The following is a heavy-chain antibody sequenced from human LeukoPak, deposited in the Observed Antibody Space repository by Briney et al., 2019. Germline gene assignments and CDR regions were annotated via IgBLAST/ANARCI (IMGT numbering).Heavy chain of an antibody. CDR1: GGSISSSSYY. D-gene: IGHD1-1*01. Sequence: SETLSLTCTVSGGSISSSSYYWGWIRQPPGKGLEWIGSIYYSGSTYYNPSLKSRVTISVDTSKNQFSLKLSSVTAADTAVYYCATRRREDDWSDSGNWFDPWGQGTLVTVSS. V-gene: IGHV4-39*07. CDR2: IYYSGST. CDR3: ATRRREDDWSDSGNWFDP. J-gene: IGHJ5*02.